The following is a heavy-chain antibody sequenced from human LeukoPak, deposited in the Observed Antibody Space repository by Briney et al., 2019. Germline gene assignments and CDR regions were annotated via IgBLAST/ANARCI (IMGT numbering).Heavy chain of an antibody. CDR3: ARGYGLVSYLKFFDI. D-gene: IGHD3-16*02. J-gene: IGHJ4*02. V-gene: IGHV4-59*01. CDR1: GASIRTDF. Sequence: SETLSLTCTVSGASIRTDFWSWIRQPPGKGLEWIGYVYYSGSANYNPSLKSRVTISLDTSKNQFSLKLSSVTAADTAVYYCARGYGLVSYLKFFDIWGKGTLVTVSS. CDR2: VYYSGSA.